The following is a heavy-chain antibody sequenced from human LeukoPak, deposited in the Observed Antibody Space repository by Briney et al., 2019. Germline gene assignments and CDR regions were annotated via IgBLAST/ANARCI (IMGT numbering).Heavy chain of an antibody. CDR2: IYASGST. CDR3: ARVRNYGSGIQGWFDP. V-gene: IGHV4-4*07. Sequence: SETLSLTCTVSGGFISSFYWNWIRQPAGRGLEWIGRIYASGSTNYKPSLKSQVTISVDTSKNQSYLKLSSVTAADTAVYYVARVRNYGSGIQGWFDPWGQGTLVTVSS. CDR1: GGFISSFY. J-gene: IGHJ5*02. D-gene: IGHD3-10*01.